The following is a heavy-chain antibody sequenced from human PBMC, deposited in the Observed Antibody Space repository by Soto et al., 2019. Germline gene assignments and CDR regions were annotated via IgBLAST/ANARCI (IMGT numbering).Heavy chain of an antibody. J-gene: IGHJ4*02. V-gene: IGHV1-69*06. CDR2: IIPIFGTA. D-gene: IGHD3-16*01. Sequence: GASVKVSCKASGGTFSSYAISWVRQAPGQGLEWMGGIIPIFGTANYAQKFQGRVTITADKSTSTAYMELSSLRSEDTAVYYCARAGRCFGTLGAYYFDYWGQGTLVTVSS. CDR3: ARAGRCFGTLGAYYFDY. CDR1: GGTFSSYA.